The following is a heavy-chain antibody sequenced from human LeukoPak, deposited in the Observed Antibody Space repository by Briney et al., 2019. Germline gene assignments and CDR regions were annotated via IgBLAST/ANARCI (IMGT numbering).Heavy chain of an antibody. CDR3: AKAGSISNFDY. J-gene: IGHJ4*02. Sequence: GRSLRLSCAASGFTFSSYGMHWVRQAPGKGLEWVAVISYDGSNKYYADSVKGRFTISRDNPKNTLYLQMNSLRAEDTAVYYCAKAGSISNFDYWGQGTLVTVSS. CDR2: ISYDGSNK. V-gene: IGHV3-30*18. D-gene: IGHD3-10*01. CDR1: GFTFSSYG.